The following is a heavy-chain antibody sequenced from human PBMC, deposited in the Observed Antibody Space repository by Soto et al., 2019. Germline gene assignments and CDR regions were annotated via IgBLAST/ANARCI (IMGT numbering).Heavy chain of an antibody. Sequence: GGSLRLSCAASGFTFSSYGMHWVRRAPGKGLEWVAVISYDGSNKYYADSVKGRFTISRDNSKNTLYLQMNSLRAEDTAVYYCAKYYGVHDPWGQGTLVTVSS. CDR3: AKYYGVHDP. V-gene: IGHV3-30*18. CDR2: ISYDGSNK. D-gene: IGHD4-17*01. J-gene: IGHJ5*02. CDR1: GFTFSSYG.